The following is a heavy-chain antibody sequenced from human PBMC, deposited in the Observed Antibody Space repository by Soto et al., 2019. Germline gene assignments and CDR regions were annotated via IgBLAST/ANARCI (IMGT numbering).Heavy chain of an antibody. CDR3: AREYDYIWGSYRYVRLKFDY. J-gene: IGHJ4*02. CDR2: INPSGGST. D-gene: IGHD3-16*02. CDR1: GYTFTSYY. V-gene: IGHV1-46*03. Sequence: ASVKVSCKASGYTFTSYYMHWVRQAPGQGLEWMGIINPSGGSTSYAQKFQGRVTMTRDTSTSTVYMELSSLRSEDTAVYYCAREYDYIWGSYRYVRLKFDYWGQGTLVTSPQ.